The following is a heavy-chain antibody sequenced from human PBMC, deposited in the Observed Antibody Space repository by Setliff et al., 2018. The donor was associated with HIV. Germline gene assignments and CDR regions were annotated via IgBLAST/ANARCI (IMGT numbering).Heavy chain of an antibody. V-gene: IGHV4-31*03. CDR1: GDSLSSDYYY. CDR2: IYYSGST. Sequence: SETLSLTCTVSGDSLSSDYYYWTWIRQHPEKGLEWIGYIYYSGSTLYNPFLRSRLTMSVDTSKNQFSLELSSVTAADTAVYYCARDFLRSGYFDHWGQGKLVTVSS. D-gene: IGHD4-17*01. J-gene: IGHJ4*02. CDR3: ARDFLRSGYFDH.